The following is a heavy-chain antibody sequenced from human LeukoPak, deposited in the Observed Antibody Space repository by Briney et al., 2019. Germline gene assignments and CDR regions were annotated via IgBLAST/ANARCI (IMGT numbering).Heavy chain of an antibody. CDR2: IYYSGST. CDR3: ARRTGYLNYYYYYYMDV. V-gene: IGHV4-59*11. Sequence: SETLSLTCTVSGGSISSHYWSWIRQPPGKGLEWMGYIYYSGSTNYNPSLKRRGTISVDTSRNQFSLKLSSVTAADSAVYSCARRTGYLNYYYYYYMDVWGNGTTVTVSS. D-gene: IGHD3/OR15-3a*01. J-gene: IGHJ6*03. CDR1: GGSISSHY.